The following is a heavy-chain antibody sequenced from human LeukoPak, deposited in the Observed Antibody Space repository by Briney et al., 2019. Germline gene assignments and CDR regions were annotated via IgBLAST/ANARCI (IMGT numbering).Heavy chain of an antibody. CDR2: ISGSGDYT. V-gene: IGHV3-23*01. J-gene: IGHJ4*02. CDR1: GFTFSNYA. CDR3: AKDLALYTGPYTGIYYSPIDY. D-gene: IGHD1-26*01. Sequence: GGSLRLSCAASGFTFSNYAMSWVRQAPGKGLEWVSSISGSGDYTYSADSVKGRFTISRDNSKSTLFLQMNSLRVEDTALYFRAKDLALYTGPYTGIYYSPIDYWGQGTLVTVAS.